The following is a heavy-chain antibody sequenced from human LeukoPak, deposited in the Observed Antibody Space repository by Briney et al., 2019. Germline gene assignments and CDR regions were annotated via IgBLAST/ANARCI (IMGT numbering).Heavy chain of an antibody. CDR3: ARDSRRFGELSFDY. CDR1: GFTVSSNY. V-gene: IGHV3-53*01. D-gene: IGHD3-10*01. J-gene: IGHJ4*02. CDR2: IYSGGST. Sequence: GGSLRLSCAASGFTVSSNYMSWVRQAPGKGLEWVSVIYSGGSTYYADSVKGRFTTSRDNSKNTLYLQMNSLRAEDTAVYYCARDSRRFGELSFDYWGQGTLVTVSS.